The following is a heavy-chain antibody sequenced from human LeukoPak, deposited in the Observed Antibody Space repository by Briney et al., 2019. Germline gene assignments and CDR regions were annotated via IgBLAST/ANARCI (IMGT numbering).Heavy chain of an antibody. V-gene: IGHV4-39*07. D-gene: IGHD3-3*01. J-gene: IGHJ4*02. CDR3: ARDPRRTYYDFWSGYLGGYFDY. CDR1: GGSISSSSYY. CDR2: IYYSGST. Sequence: SETLSLTCTVSGGSISSSSYYWGWIRQPPGKGLEWIGSIYYSGSTYYNPSLKSRVTISVDTSKNQFSLKLSSVTAADTAVYYCARDPRRTYYDFWSGYLGGYFDYWGQGTLVTVSS.